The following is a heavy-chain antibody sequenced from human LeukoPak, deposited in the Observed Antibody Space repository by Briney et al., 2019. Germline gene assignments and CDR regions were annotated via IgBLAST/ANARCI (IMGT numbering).Heavy chain of an antibody. Sequence: GGSLRLSCAASGFTFSSYGMHWVRQAPGKGLEWVAFIRYDGSNKYYADSVKGRFTISRDNSKNTLYLQMNSLRAEDTAVYYCAKGGRFILWELLGVWGQGTLVTVSS. CDR2: IRYDGSNK. CDR1: GFTFSSYG. V-gene: IGHV3-30*02. J-gene: IGHJ4*02. CDR3: AKGGRFILWELLGV. D-gene: IGHD1-26*01.